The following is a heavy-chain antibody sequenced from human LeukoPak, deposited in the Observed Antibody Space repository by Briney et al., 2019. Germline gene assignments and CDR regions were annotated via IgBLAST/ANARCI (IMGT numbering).Heavy chain of an antibody. V-gene: IGHV1-69*13. CDR1: GGTFSSYA. J-gene: IGHJ4*02. CDR2: IIPIFGTA. D-gene: IGHD6-19*01. CDR3: ARVSAGIAVAGTSDY. Sequence: ASVKVSCKASGGTFSSYAISWERQAPGQGLEWMGGIIPIFGTANYAQKFQGRVTITADESTSTAYMELSSLRSEDTAVYYCARVSAGIAVAGTSDYWGQGTLVTVSS.